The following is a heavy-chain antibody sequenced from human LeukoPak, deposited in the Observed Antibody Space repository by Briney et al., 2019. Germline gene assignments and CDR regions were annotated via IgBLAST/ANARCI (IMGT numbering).Heavy chain of an antibody. CDR3: ARERYSGYAYYYYGMDV. Sequence: GRSLRLSCAASGFTFSSYAMHWVRQAPGKGLEWVAVISYDGSNKYYADSVKGRFTISRDNSKNTLYLQMNSLRAEDTAVYYCARERYSGYAYYYYGMDVWGQGTTVTVSS. CDR1: GFTFSSYA. D-gene: IGHD5-12*01. CDR2: ISYDGSNK. V-gene: IGHV3-30-3*01. J-gene: IGHJ6*02.